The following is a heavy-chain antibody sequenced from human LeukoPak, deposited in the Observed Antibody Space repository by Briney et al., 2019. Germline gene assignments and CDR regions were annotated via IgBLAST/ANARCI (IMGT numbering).Heavy chain of an antibody. J-gene: IGHJ3*02. CDR2: IKSKTDGGTT. D-gene: IGHD6-19*01. V-gene: IGHV3-15*01. Sequence: RGSLRLSCAASGFTFSSYAMSWVRQAPGKGLEWVGRIKSKTDGGTTDYAAPVKGRFTISRDDSKNTLFLQMNSLKTEDTAVYYCTTEGYSSGWWAAFDIWGQGTMVTVSS. CDR3: TTEGYSSGWWAAFDI. CDR1: GFTFSSYA.